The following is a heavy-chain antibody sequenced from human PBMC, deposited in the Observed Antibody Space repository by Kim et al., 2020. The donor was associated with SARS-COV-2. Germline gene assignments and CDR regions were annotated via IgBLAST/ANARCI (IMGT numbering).Heavy chain of an antibody. CDR3: ARDSPDGSSWPDWYFDL. Sequence: ASVKVSCKASAYTFTSYAMNWVRQAPGQGLEWMGWINTNTGNPTYAQGFTGRFVFSLDTSVSTAYLQISSLKAEDTAVYYCARDSPDGSSWPDWYFDLWGRGTLVTVSS. V-gene: IGHV7-4-1*02. J-gene: IGHJ2*01. CDR1: AYTFTSYA. D-gene: IGHD6-13*01. CDR2: INTNTGNP.